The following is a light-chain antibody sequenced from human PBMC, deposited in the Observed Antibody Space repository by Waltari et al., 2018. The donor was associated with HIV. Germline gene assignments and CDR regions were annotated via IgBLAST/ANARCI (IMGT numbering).Light chain of an antibody. V-gene: IGLV3-25*03. Sequence: SYELTQAPSVSVSPGQTAKITCSGAALSRHFVFWYQQKSGQAPRMMIFKDNERPSGIPARFSASSSGSTSTLTISGVQAEDEADYYCQSGHNSDSIFGGGTKLTVL. CDR2: KDN. CDR3: QSGHNSDSI. J-gene: IGLJ2*01. CDR1: ALSRHF.